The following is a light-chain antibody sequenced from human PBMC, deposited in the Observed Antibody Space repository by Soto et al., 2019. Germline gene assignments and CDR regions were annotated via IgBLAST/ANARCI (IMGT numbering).Light chain of an antibody. CDR3: QQRSNWPPIT. J-gene: IGKJ5*01. V-gene: IGKV3-11*01. CDR1: QSVSSY. Sequence: EIVMTQSPATLFVSPXEXXXXXXXXSQSVSSYLAWYQQKPGQAPRLLIYDASNRATGIPARFSGGGSGTDFTLTIDNLEPEDFAIYYCQQRSNWPPITFGQGTRLEI. CDR2: DAS.